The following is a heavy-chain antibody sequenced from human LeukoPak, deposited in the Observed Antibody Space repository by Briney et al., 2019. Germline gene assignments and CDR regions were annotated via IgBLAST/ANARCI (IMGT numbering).Heavy chain of an antibody. CDR1: GGSISSSSYY. CDR3: ASHLLQDSSGYPPYYFDY. V-gene: IGHV4-39*01. CDR2: IYYSGST. Sequence: SETLSLTYSVSGGSISSSSYYWGWIRQPPGRGLEWIGSIYYSGSTYYNPSLKSRITISVDTSKTQFSLKLSSVTAADTAVYYCASHLLQDSSGYPPYYFDYWGQGTLVTVSS. J-gene: IGHJ4*02. D-gene: IGHD3-22*01.